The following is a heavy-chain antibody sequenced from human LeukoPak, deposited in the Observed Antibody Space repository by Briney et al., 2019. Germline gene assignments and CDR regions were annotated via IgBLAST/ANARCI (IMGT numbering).Heavy chain of an antibody. D-gene: IGHD6-13*01. Sequence: SETLSLTCTVSGGSISSYYWSWIRQPPGKGLEWIGYIYYSGSTNYNPSLKSRVTISVDTSKNQFTLKLSSVTPADPAVYYCAREANSSSWYGYYYYYMDVWGKGTTVTVSS. J-gene: IGHJ6*03. CDR1: GGSISSYY. V-gene: IGHV4-59*01. CDR3: AREANSSSWYGYYYYYMDV. CDR2: IYYSGST.